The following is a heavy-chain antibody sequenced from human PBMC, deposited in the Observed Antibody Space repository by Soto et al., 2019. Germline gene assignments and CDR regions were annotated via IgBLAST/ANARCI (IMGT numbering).Heavy chain of an antibody. J-gene: IGHJ4*02. CDR2: ISYDGDNE. Sequence: GGSLRLSCAASGFSFSNYATHWVRQAPGKGLEWLAIISYDGDNEYYADSVRGRFTISRDNSKNTLYLQTNNLRHEDTAVYYCARQAPFFWGQGTLVTVSS. CDR1: GFSFSNYA. V-gene: IGHV3-30*03. CDR3: ARQAPFF. D-gene: IGHD3-3*01.